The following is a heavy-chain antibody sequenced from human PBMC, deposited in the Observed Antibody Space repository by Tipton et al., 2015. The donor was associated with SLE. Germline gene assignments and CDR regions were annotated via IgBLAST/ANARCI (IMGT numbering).Heavy chain of an antibody. CDR2: ISSSSSTI. D-gene: IGHD3-22*01. CDR1: GFTFSSYS. CDR3: ARGTYYDGHAFDI. Sequence: GSLRLSCAASGFTFSSYSMNWVRQAPGKGLEWVSYISSSSSTIYYADSVKGRFTISRDNAKNSLYLQMNSLRAEDTAVYYCARGTYYDGHAFDIWGQGTMVTVSS. V-gene: IGHV3-48*04. J-gene: IGHJ3*02.